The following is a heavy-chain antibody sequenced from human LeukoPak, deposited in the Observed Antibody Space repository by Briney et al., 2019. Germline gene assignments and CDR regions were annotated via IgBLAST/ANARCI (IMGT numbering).Heavy chain of an antibody. Sequence: SQTLSLTCTVSGGSISSGSYYWSWIRQPPGKGLEWIGYIYYSGSTNYNPSLKSRVTISVDTSKNQFTLKLSSVTAADTAVYYCARGRYGWLPFDYWGQGTLVTVSS. J-gene: IGHJ4*02. CDR2: IYYSGST. V-gene: IGHV4-61*01. D-gene: IGHD3-16*01. CDR1: GGSISSGSYY. CDR3: ARGRYGWLPFDY.